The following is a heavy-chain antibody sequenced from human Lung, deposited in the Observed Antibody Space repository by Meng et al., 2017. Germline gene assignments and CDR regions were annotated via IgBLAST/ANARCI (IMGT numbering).Heavy chain of an antibody. CDR1: GFTFSSYW. J-gene: IGHJ4*02. CDR3: AREYYTSGVSRPYYFDY. D-gene: IGHD3-10*01. CDR2: IRQDGSEK. Sequence: ETLSLTCAASGFTFSSYWMSWVRQAPGKGLEWVANIRQDGSEKYYVDSVKGRFTVSRDNAKNSLYLQMNSLRVEDTAVYYCAREYYTSGVSRPYYFDYWGQGTLVTVSS. V-gene: IGHV3-7*01.